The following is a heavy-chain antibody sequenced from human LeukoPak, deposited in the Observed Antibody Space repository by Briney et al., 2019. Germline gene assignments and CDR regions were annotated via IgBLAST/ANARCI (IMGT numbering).Heavy chain of an antibody. Sequence: PGGSLRLSCAASGFTFSSYEMKWVRQAPGKGLQCVLYISSSGSTIYYADSVKGRFTISRDNAKNSLYLQMNSLRVEDTAVYYCARAIGDFGRYGVDVWGQGTTITVFS. CDR3: ARAIGDFGRYGVDV. CDR1: GFTFSSYE. CDR2: ISSSGSTI. D-gene: IGHD4-17*01. V-gene: IGHV3-48*03. J-gene: IGHJ6*02.